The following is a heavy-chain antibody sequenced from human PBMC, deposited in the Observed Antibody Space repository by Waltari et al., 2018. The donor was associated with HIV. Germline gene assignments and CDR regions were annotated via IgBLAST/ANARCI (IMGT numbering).Heavy chain of an antibody. V-gene: IGHV3-74*01. CDR2: IHSDGSST. Sequence: EVQLVESVGGLVQPGGSLRISCAATGFTVRSYCMLRVRQAPGKGLVWVSRIHSDGSSTSYADFVKGRFTIARDNAKNTLYLEMNSLRAEDTAVYYCARREATVVRGVYYYGMDVWGQGTTVTVSS. CDR1: GFTVRSYC. D-gene: IGHD3-10*01. CDR3: ARREATVVRGVYYYGMDV. J-gene: IGHJ6*02.